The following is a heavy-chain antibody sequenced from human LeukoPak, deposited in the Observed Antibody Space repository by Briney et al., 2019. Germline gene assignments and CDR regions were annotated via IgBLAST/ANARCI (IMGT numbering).Heavy chain of an antibody. Sequence: GGSLRLSCAASGLTVSSNYMSWVRQAPGKGLEWVSVIYSGGSTYYADSVKGRFTISRDNSKNTLYLQMNSLRAEDTAVYYCARDRPRGSGWYGGFDYWGQGTLVTVSS. D-gene: IGHD6-19*01. V-gene: IGHV3-53*01. CDR1: GLTVSSNY. CDR3: ARDRPRGSGWYGGFDY. J-gene: IGHJ4*02. CDR2: IYSGGST.